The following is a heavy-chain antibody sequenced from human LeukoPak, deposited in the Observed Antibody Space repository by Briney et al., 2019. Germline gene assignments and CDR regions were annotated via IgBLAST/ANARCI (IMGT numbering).Heavy chain of an antibody. J-gene: IGHJ4*02. V-gene: IGHV4-59*01. CDR1: GGSISSYY. Sequence: SETLSLTCTVSGGSISSYYWSWIRQPPGKGLEWIGYIYYSGSTNYNPSLKSRVTISVDTSKNQFSLKLSSVTAADTAVYYCARDGSGDMVRGVIYYWGQGTLVTVSS. CDR3: ARDGSGDMVRGVIYY. CDR2: IYYSGST. D-gene: IGHD3-10*01.